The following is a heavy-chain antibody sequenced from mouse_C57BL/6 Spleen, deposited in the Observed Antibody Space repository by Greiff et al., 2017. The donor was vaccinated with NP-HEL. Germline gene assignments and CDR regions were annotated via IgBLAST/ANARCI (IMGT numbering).Heavy chain of an antibody. CDR1: GFTFSDYG. CDR2: ISSGSSTI. V-gene: IGHV5-17*01. J-gene: IGHJ4*01. D-gene: IGHD4-1*01. Sequence: EVQLVESGGGLVKPGGSLKLSCAASGFTFSDYGMHWVRQAPEKGLEWVAYISSGSSTIYYADTVKGRFTISRDNAKDTLFLQMTSLRLEDTAMYDCERGFGRGAMDYWGPGTSVTVSS. CDR3: ERGFGRGAMDY.